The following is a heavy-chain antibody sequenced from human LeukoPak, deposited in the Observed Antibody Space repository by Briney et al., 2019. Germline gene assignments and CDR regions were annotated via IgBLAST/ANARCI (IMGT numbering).Heavy chain of an antibody. Sequence: SQTLSLTCAISGDSFSSNSAAWNWNRQSPSRGLEWLGRTYYRPKWYNDYAVSVKSRITINPDTSKNQFSLQLNSVTPEDTAVYYCASKTTTDDAFDIWGQGTMVTVSS. CDR3: ASKTTTDDAFDI. J-gene: IGHJ3*02. CDR2: TYYRPKWYN. CDR1: GDSFSSNSAA. V-gene: IGHV6-1*01. D-gene: IGHD4-17*01.